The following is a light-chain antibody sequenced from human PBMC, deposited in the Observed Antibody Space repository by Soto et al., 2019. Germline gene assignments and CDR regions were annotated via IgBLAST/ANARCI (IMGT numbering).Light chain of an antibody. CDR2: KAS. CDR1: QSISVW. J-gene: IGKJ1*01. Sequence: DIQMTQSPSTLSASVGGRVTIICRASQSISVWLAWYQQKAGKAPNLLIYKASRLESGVPSRFSGSGSETEFTLTISGLQPGDAATYYCQQHNSYSPTFGQGTKVDIK. V-gene: IGKV1-5*03. CDR3: QQHNSYSPT.